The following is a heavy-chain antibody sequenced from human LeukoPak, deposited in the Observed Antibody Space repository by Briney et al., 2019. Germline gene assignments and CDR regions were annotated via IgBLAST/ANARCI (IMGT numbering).Heavy chain of an antibody. D-gene: IGHD1-26*01. CDR1: GFTFSSYW. CDR2: IKQDGSEK. V-gene: IGHV3-7*01. Sequence: GGSLRLSCAASGFTFSSYWMSWVRQAPGKGLEWVANIKQDGSEKYYVDSVKGRFTISRDNAKHSLYLQMNSLRAEDTAVYYCARVRGGSGRSYAADALDIWGQGTMVTVSS. CDR3: ARVRGGSGRSYAADALDI. J-gene: IGHJ3*02.